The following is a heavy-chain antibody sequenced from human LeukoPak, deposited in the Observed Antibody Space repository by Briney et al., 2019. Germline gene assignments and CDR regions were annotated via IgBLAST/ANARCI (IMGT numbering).Heavy chain of an antibody. CDR3: ARGLGYDSSGYCDY. V-gene: IGHV4-30-4*08. CDR2: IYYSGST. CDR1: GGSISSGDYY. Sequence: SETLSLTCTVSGGSISSGDYYWSWIRQPPGKGLEWIGYIYYSGSTYYNPSLKSRVTISVDTSKNQFSLKLSSVTAADTAVYYCARGLGYDSSGYCDYWGQGTLVTVSS. D-gene: IGHD3-22*01. J-gene: IGHJ4*02.